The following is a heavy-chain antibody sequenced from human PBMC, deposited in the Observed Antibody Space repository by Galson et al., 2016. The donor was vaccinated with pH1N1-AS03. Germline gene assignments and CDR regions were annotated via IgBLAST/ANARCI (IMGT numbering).Heavy chain of an antibody. V-gene: IGHV4-59*01. Sequence: LSLTCTVSGGSITNYYWTWIRQPPGKGLEWIGYIYYNGPANYNPSLNSRVTISADTSKKQFFLNLTSVTAADTAVYFCTRGGTYSSSSPAYFGYWGQGTLVAVSS. D-gene: IGHD6-6*01. CDR3: TRGGTYSSSSPAYFGY. CDR2: IYYNGPA. J-gene: IGHJ4*02. CDR1: GGSITNYY.